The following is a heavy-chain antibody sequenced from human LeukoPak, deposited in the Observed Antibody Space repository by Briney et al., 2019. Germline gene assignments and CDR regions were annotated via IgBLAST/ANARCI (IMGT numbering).Heavy chain of an antibody. CDR3: ARDGDSGSAAFDI. CDR1: GGSISSGGHY. J-gene: IGHJ3*02. D-gene: IGHD3-10*01. CDR2: IYYSGST. V-gene: IGHV4-61*08. Sequence: SETLSLTCTVSGGSISSGGHYWSWIRQHPGKGLEWIGYIYYSGSTNYNPSLKSRVTISVDTSKNQFSLKLSSVTAADTAVYYCARDGDSGSAAFDIWGQGTMVTVSS.